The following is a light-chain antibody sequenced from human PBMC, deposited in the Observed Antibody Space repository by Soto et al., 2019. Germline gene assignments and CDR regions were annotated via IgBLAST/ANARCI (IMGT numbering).Light chain of an antibody. CDR2: GAS. CDR3: QQYGCSPWT. CDR1: QSVSSSY. Sequence: EIVLTQSPGTLSLSPGERATLSCRASQSVSSSYLAWYQQKPGQAPRLLIYGASSRATGIPDRFSGSGSGTDFTLNISRLEPEDFAVYYCQQYGCSPWTFGHGTKVEIK. J-gene: IGKJ1*01. V-gene: IGKV3-20*01.